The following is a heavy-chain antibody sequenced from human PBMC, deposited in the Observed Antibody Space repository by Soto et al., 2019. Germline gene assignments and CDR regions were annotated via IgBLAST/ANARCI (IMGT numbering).Heavy chain of an antibody. V-gene: IGHV1-69*06. CDR3: ARDHQPQLYYYYGMDV. D-gene: IGHD1-1*01. CDR2: IIPIFGTA. J-gene: IGHJ6*02. CDR1: GGTFSSYA. Sequence: ASVKVSCKASGGTFSSYAISWVRRAPGQGLEWMGGIIPIFGTANYAQKFQGRVTITADKSTSTAYMELSSLRSEDTAVYYCARDHQPQLYYYYGMDVWGQGTTVTVSS.